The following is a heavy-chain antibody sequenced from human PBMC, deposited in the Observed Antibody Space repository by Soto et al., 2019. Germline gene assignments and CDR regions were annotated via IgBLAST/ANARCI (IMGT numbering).Heavy chain of an antibody. D-gene: IGHD1-20*01. Sequence: QVQLVQSGAEVKKPGASVKVSCKASGYSFSDYDINWVRQATGQGPEWMGCMNPKSGNTAYAQKFQGRVTRIRNTSINTAYKELKSLGSDDTVVYYCARDNKYNWKDEGWFDPWGQGTLVTVSS. V-gene: IGHV1-8*02. CDR1: GYSFSDYD. J-gene: IGHJ5*02. CDR3: ARDNKYNWKDEGWFDP. CDR2: MNPKSGNT.